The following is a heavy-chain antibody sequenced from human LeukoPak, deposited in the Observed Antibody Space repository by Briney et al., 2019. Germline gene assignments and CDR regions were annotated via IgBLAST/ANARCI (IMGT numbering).Heavy chain of an antibody. Sequence: SETLSLTCTVSGSSISSYYWSWIRQPPGKGLEWIGYIYYSGSTNYNPSLKSRVTISVDTSKNQFSLKLSSVTAADTAVYYCARHSSSGWFPFDYWGQGTLVTVSS. D-gene: IGHD6-19*01. CDR3: ARHSSSGWFPFDY. CDR2: IYYSGST. V-gene: IGHV4-59*08. J-gene: IGHJ4*02. CDR1: GSSISSYY.